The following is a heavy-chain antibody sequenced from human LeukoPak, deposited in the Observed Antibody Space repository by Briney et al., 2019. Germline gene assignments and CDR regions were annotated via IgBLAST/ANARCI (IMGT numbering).Heavy chain of an antibody. D-gene: IGHD6-19*01. CDR1: GYTLTELS. Sequence: ASVRVSCKVSGYTLTELSMHWVRQAPGKGLEWMGGFDPEDGETIYAQKFQGRVTMTEDTSTDPAYMELSSLRSEDTAVYYCATGRARRCSSGWPSSYYYYYYMDVWGKGTTVTVSS. CDR2: FDPEDGET. J-gene: IGHJ6*03. V-gene: IGHV1-24*01. CDR3: ATGRARRCSSGWPSSYYYYYYMDV.